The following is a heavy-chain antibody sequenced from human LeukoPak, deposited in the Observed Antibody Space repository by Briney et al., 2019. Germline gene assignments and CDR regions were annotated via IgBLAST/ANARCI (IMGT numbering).Heavy chain of an antibody. V-gene: IGHV4-4*07. D-gene: IGHD1-14*01. CDR1: DGSIIPYY. J-gene: IGHJ5*02. CDR2: IYPSGST. Sequence: SETPSLTCTVSDGSIIPYYWSWIRQPAGKGLEWIGRIYPSGSTTYNPSLKSRVTMSVDTSKNQFSLKLTSVTAADTAVYYCAKLSPNRWFDPWGQGILVTVSS. CDR3: AKLSPNRWFDP.